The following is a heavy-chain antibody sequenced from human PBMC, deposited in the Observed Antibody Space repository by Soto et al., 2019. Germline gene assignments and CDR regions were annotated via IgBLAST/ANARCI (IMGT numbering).Heavy chain of an antibody. CDR3: ARSGGGSDYYYYYGMDV. CDR1: GYSISSGYY. J-gene: IGHJ6*02. D-gene: IGHD3-16*01. V-gene: IGHV4-38-2*01. Sequence: PSETLSLTCAVSGYSISSGYYWGWIRQPPGKGLERIGSTYHSGSTYYNPSLKSRVTISVDTSKNQFSLKLSSVTAADTAVYYCARSGGGSDYYYYYGMDVWGQGTTVTVSS. CDR2: TYHSGST.